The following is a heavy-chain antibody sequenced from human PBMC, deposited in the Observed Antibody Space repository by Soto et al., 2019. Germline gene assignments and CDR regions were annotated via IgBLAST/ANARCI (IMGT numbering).Heavy chain of an antibody. CDR2: IYPGDSEV. D-gene: IGHD6-13*01. V-gene: IGHV5-51*01. CDR3: VRHVDHGTHSKWFDP. Sequence: PGESLKISCECSGFSFSTYWIAWVRQLPGKGLEWMGAIYPGDSEVTFSPSFQGQVTFSVDKSVRTVYLHWSGLKSSDTAVYYCVRHVDHGTHSKWFDPWGQGTLVTVSS. CDR1: GFSFSTYW. J-gene: IGHJ5*02.